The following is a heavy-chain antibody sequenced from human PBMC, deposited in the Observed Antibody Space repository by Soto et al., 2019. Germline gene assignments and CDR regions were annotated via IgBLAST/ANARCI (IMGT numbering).Heavy chain of an antibody. CDR2: ISGSSGTT. D-gene: IGHD3-10*01. Sequence: EVQLLESGGGLVQPGGSLRLSCAASGFTFSNYAMSWVRQAPGKGLEWVSAISGSSGTTYYADSVKGRCTVSRDNSKNTLFLGMNSLRGEDTAIYFCAKEWIGQLLYGTGLDYWGQGALVTVSS. J-gene: IGHJ4*02. CDR1: GFTFSNYA. CDR3: AKEWIGQLLYGTGLDY. V-gene: IGHV3-23*01.